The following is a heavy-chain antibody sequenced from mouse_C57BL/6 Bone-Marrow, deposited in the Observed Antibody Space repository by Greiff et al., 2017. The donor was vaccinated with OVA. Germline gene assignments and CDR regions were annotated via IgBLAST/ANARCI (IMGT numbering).Heavy chain of an antibody. J-gene: IGHJ4*01. Sequence: VQLQQPGAELVKPGASVKLSCKASGYTFTSYWMHWVKQRPGRGLEWIGRIDPNSGGTKYNEKFKSKATLTVDKPSSTAYMQLSSLTSEDSAVYYCASQGGYDHDEGWAMDYWGQGTSVTVSS. CDR2: IDPNSGGT. D-gene: IGHD2-4*01. V-gene: IGHV1-72*01. CDR3: ASQGGYDHDEGWAMDY. CDR1: GYTFTSYW.